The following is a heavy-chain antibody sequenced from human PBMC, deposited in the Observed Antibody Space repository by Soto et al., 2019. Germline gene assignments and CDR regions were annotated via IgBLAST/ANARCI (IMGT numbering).Heavy chain of an antibody. Sequence: QVQLVQSGAEVKKPGSSVKVSCKASGGTFSSYAISWVRQAPGQGLEWMGGIIPIFGTANYAQKFQGRVTITADESTSTAYRALSSLRSEDTAVYYCARERNHVDIVGIDAFDIWGQGTMVTVSS. D-gene: IGHD5-12*01. J-gene: IGHJ3*02. CDR2: IIPIFGTA. V-gene: IGHV1-69*12. CDR1: GGTFSSYA. CDR3: ARERNHVDIVGIDAFDI.